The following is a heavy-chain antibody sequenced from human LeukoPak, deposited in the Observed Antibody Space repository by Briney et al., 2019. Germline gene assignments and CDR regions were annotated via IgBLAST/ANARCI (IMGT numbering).Heavy chain of an antibody. V-gene: IGHV3-30*18. D-gene: IGHD5-18*01. J-gene: IGHJ4*02. CDR3: AKEGYRYGWFDY. CDR1: GFTFSSYG. CDR2: ISYDGSNK. Sequence: GRSLRLSCAASGFTFSSYGMHWVRQAPGKGLEWVAVISYDGSNKYYADSVKGRFTISRDNSKNTLYLQMNSLRAEDTAVYYCAKEGYRYGWFDYWGQGTLVTVSS.